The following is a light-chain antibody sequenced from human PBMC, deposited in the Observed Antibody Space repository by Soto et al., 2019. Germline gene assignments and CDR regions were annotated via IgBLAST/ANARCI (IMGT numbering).Light chain of an antibody. Sequence: EILMTQSQATLSFSPGERATLSCRASQRISSNVAWYQQKPGQAPRLLIYGASTRATGVPARFSGGGSGTEFTLTISSLLSEDFAVYFCQQYKDWSPYTFGHWTKLEIK. CDR2: GAS. J-gene: IGKJ2*01. CDR3: QQYKDWSPYT. CDR1: QRISSN. V-gene: IGKV3-15*01.